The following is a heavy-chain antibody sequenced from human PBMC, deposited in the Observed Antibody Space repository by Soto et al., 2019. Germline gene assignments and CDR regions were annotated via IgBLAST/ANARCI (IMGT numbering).Heavy chain of an antibody. CDR1: GYTLTAYY. D-gene: IGHD6-13*01. Sequence: QVHLVQSRAEVQKPGASVKVSCKASGYTLTAYYIHWVRQAPGQGLEWMGWLNPNRGDTKYAQKFQGRVTMTSDTSIITAYMELSRLRSDDTAMYYCARAGIAAAGSGEYAMDVWGQGTTVSVSS. J-gene: IGHJ6*02. V-gene: IGHV1-2*02. CDR3: ARAGIAAAGSGEYAMDV. CDR2: LNPNRGDT.